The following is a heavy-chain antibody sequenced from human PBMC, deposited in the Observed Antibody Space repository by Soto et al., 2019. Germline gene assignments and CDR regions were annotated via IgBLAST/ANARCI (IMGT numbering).Heavy chain of an antibody. J-gene: IGHJ6*02. CDR3: ARSQGSSTSLEIYYYYYYGMDV. V-gene: IGHV1-69*01. CDR1: GGTFSSYA. D-gene: IGHD2-2*01. CDR2: IIPISETT. Sequence: QVQLVQSGAEVKKPGSSVKVSCKASGGTFSSYAISWVRQAPGHGLEWMGGIIPISETTNYAQKCQGRVTITADESKSTAYMELSSLRSEDTAVYYCARSQGSSTSLEIYYYYYYGMDVWGQGTTVTVSS.